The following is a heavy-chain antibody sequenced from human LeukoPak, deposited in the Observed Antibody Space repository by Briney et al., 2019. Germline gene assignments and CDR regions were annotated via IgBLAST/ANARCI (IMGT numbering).Heavy chain of an antibody. CDR3: ARQMQSHGNFDS. CDR2: ISSSDGGT. Sequence: GGSLRLSCAGSGFTFSSYAMAWVRQTPEKGLEWVAIISSSDGGTYYIDSVKGRFTISRDNSKNMLNLQMNSLRAEDTAMYYCARQMQSHGNFDSWGQGTLVTVSS. D-gene: IGHD1-26*01. J-gene: IGHJ4*02. CDR1: GFTFSSYA. V-gene: IGHV3-23*01.